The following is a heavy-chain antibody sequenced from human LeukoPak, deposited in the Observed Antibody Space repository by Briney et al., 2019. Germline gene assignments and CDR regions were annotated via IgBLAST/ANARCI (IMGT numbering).Heavy chain of an antibody. J-gene: IGHJ4*02. V-gene: IGHV3-48*01. D-gene: IGHD6-6*01. CDR3: ARGGAARPDY. CDR1: GFTLSNYG. CDR2: ISSSSSAK. Sequence: GGPLRLSCAASGFTLSNYGMNWVRQAPGKGLEWVSYISSSSSAKNYADSVKGRFTISRDNAKKSVYLQMSSLRVEDTAVYYCARGGAARPDYWGQGTLVTVSS.